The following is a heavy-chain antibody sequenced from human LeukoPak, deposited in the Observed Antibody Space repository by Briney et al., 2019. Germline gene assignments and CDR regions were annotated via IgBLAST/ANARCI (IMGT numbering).Heavy chain of an antibody. CDR2: ISYDGSNK. V-gene: IGHV3-30*04. Sequence: GGSLRLSCAASGFTFSSYAMHWVRQAPGKGLEWVAVISYDGSNKYYADSVKGRFTISRDNSKNTLYLQMSSLRAEDTAVYYCARDHIWHLDYWGQGTLVTVSS. CDR3: ARDHIWHLDY. CDR1: GFTFSSYA. J-gene: IGHJ4*02. D-gene: IGHD2-21*01.